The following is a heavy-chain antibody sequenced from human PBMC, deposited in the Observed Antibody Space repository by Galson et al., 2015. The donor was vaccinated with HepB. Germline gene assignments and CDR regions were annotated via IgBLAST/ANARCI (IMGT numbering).Heavy chain of an antibody. Sequence: SVKVSCKASGYTFTSYYMHWVRQAPGQGLEWMGIINPSGGSTSYAQKFQGRVTMTRDTSTSTVYMELSSLRSEDTAVYYCARDAPYYDSSGYSNHGRYYFDYWGQGTLVTVSS. D-gene: IGHD3-22*01. V-gene: IGHV1-46*01. J-gene: IGHJ4*02. CDR2: INPSGGST. CDR3: ARDAPYYDSSGYSNHGRYYFDY. CDR1: GYTFTSYY.